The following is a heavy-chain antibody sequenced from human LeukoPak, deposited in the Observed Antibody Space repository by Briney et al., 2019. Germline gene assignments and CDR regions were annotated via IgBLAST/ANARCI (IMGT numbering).Heavy chain of an antibody. CDR2: ISSSGSTT. CDR1: GFTLSTYE. J-gene: IGHJ4*02. Sequence: GGSLRLSCAASGFTLSTYEMNWVRQAPGKGLEWVSHISSSGSTTYYADSVKGRFTISRDNAKNSLYLQMNSLRAEDTAVYYCASPQYYFDYWGQGTLVTVSS. V-gene: IGHV3-48*03. CDR3: ASPQYYFDY. D-gene: IGHD5-24*01.